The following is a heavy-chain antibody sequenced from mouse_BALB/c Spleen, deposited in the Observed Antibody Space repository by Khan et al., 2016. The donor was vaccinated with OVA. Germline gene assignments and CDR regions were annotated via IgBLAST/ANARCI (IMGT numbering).Heavy chain of an antibody. CDR2: INPSTGYS. V-gene: IGHV1-7*01. J-gene: IGHJ3*01. CDR3: ARCPLLRQSAFAY. CDR1: GYTFTIYW. D-gene: IGHD1-2*01. Sequence: QVQLQQPGAELAKPGASVKMSCKASGYTFTIYWIHWVKQRPGQGVDWIGYINPSTGYSDYNQKFKDKATLTADRSSSTVYMQLSSLTSEDSAVYYCARCPLLRQSAFAYWGQGTLVTVSA.